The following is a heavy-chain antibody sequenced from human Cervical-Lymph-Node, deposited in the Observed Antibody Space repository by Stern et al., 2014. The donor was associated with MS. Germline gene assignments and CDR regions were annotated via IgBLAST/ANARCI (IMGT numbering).Heavy chain of an antibody. CDR2: IRNKPHDYAT. D-gene: IGHD3-22*01. Sequence: EVQLVESGGGLVQPGGSLTLSCAASGFTFSDSAVHWVRQAPGKGLEWLGHIRNKPHDYATSYIASVKGRFNISRDDSKNTAYLQMNSLKAEDTALYYCMAYYYDPTRQYFFDNWGQGTLVTVSS. CDR1: GFTFSDSA. CDR3: MAYYYDPTRQYFFDN. J-gene: IGHJ4*02. V-gene: IGHV3-73*01.